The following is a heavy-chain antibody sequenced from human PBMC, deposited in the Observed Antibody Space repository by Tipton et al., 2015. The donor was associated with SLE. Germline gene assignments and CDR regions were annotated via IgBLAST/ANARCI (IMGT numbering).Heavy chain of an antibody. CDR3: ARHISPLGAFDI. CDR2: INHRGST. CDR1: GGSFSGYY. D-gene: IGHD2-21*01. V-gene: IGHV4-34*01. J-gene: IGHJ3*02. Sequence: TLSLTCAVYGGSFSGYYWSWIRQPPGKGLEWIGEINHRGSTNYNPSLKSRVTISVDTSKNQFSLKLSSVTAADTAVYYCARHISPLGAFDIWGQGTMVTVSS.